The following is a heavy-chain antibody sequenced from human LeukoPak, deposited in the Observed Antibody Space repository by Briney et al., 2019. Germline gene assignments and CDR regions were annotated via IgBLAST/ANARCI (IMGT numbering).Heavy chain of an antibody. CDR1: GFTFSSYW. CDR3: AKGYYDSSGYFGY. D-gene: IGHD3-22*01. V-gene: IGHV3-7*01. J-gene: IGHJ4*02. Sequence: GGSLRLSCAASGFTFSSYWMSWVRRAPGKGLEWVANIKQDGSEKYYVDSVKGRFTISRDNAKNSLYLQMNSLRAEDTAVYYCAKGYYDSSGYFGYWGQGTLVTVSS. CDR2: IKQDGSEK.